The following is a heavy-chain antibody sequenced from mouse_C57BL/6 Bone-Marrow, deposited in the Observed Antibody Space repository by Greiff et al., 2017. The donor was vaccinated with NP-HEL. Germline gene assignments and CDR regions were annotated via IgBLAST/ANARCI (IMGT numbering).Heavy chain of an antibody. Sequence: VQLKESGPELVKPGASVKISCKASGYSFTGYYMNWVKQSPEKSLEWIGEINPSTGGTTYNQKFKAKATLTVDKSSSTAYMQLKSLTSEDSAVYYCARVKTGRGFAYWGQGTLVTVSA. J-gene: IGHJ3*01. CDR1: GYSFTGYY. D-gene: IGHD4-1*01. CDR2: INPSTGGT. V-gene: IGHV1-42*01. CDR3: ARVKTGRGFAY.